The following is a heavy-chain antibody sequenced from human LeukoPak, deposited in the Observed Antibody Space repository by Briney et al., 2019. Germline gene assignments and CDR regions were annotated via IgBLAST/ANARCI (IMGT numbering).Heavy chain of an antibody. Sequence: SETLSLTCTVSGDSISSSYWAWIRQPPGEGLEWIGYIYYSGTPTSYNPSLKSRVTISIDTSRNQFSLKLSSVTAADTAVYYCARDSRGGGPDFDYWGQGTLVTVSS. D-gene: IGHD3-16*01. CDR3: ARDSRGGGPDFDY. V-gene: IGHV4-59*01. CDR2: IYYSGTPT. CDR1: GDSISSSY. J-gene: IGHJ4*02.